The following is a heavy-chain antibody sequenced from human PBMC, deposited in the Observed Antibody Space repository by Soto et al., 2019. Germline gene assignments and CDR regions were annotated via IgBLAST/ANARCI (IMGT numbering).Heavy chain of an antibody. Sequence: QVRLQQWGAGLVRPSETLSLTCAVYGASFTNYCWSWIRQPPGKGLEWIGEVCPGGRTNYSPTLKREVRIAVEGSKNQFSRRLTSVTVEDTAVYYCARGDYGQYDAYNWFDPWGQVNLVIVAS. CDR3: ARGDYGQYDAYNWFDP. CDR1: GASFTNYC. CDR2: VCPGGRT. D-gene: IGHD3-10*01. J-gene: IGHJ5*02. V-gene: IGHV4-34*02.